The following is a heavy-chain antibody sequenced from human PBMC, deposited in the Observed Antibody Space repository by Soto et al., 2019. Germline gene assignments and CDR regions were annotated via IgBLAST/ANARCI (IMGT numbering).Heavy chain of an antibody. CDR2: IIPIFGTA. Sequence: QVQLVQSGAEVKKPGSSVKVSCKASGGTFSSYAISSVRQAPGQGLEWMGGIIPIFGTANYAQKFQGRVTITADESTSTAYMELSSLRSEDTAVYYCASIKYSGYEDYYYYYGMDVWGQGTTVTVSS. CDR1: GGTFSSYA. V-gene: IGHV1-69*01. CDR3: ASIKYSGYEDYYYYYGMDV. J-gene: IGHJ6*02. D-gene: IGHD5-12*01.